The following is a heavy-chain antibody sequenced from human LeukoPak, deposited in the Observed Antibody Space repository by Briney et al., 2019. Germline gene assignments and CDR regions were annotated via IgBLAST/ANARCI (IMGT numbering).Heavy chain of an antibody. CDR2: ISYDGSNK. D-gene: IGHD2-15*01. Sequence: GRSLRLSCAASGFTLSSYAMHWVRQAPGKGLEWVAVISYDGSNKYYADSVKGRFPISRANSKNTLYLQMNSLRAEDTAVYYCARSGRGLLDAFDIWGQGTMVTGSS. J-gene: IGHJ3*02. CDR3: ARSGRGLLDAFDI. CDR1: GFTLSSYA. V-gene: IGHV3-30-3*01.